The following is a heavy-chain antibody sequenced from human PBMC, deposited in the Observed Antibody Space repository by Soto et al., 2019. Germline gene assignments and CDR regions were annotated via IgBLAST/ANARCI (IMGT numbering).Heavy chain of an antibody. CDR1: GFTFSSYS. V-gene: IGHV3-21*01. Sequence: GGSLRLSCAASGFTFSSYSMNWVRQAPGKGLEWVSSISSSSSYIYYADSVKGRFTISRDNAKNSLYLQMNSLRAEDTALYYCARHFEGYCSGGSCYPRHYYYYYYMDVWGKGTTVTVSS. J-gene: IGHJ6*03. D-gene: IGHD2-15*01. CDR3: ARHFEGYCSGGSCYPRHYYYYYYMDV. CDR2: ISSSSSYI.